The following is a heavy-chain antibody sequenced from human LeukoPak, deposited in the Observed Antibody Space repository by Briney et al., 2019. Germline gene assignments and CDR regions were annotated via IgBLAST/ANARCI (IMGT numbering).Heavy chain of an antibody. CDR2: IIPIFGTA. J-gene: IGHJ5*02. V-gene: IGHV1-69*13. D-gene: IGHD3-3*01. CDR3: ARADFWGGYSGWFDP. Sequence: ASVKVSCKASGGTFSSYAISWVRQAPGQGLEWMGGIIPIFGTANYAQKFQGRATITADESTSTAYMELSSLRSEDTAVYYCARADFWGGYSGWFDPWGQGTLVTVSS. CDR1: GGTFSSYA.